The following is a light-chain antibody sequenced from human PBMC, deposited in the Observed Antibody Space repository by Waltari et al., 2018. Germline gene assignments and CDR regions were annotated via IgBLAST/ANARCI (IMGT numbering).Light chain of an antibody. CDR2: VAS. Sequence: DIHVTQSPSYLSASVGDRVSITCRTSQDVSHALSWYQQKGGQAPTLLIYVASTLQSGVPSRFSRSGSGKDFTLTIASLQPEDVGTYYCLQDYSAPLTFGPGT. J-gene: IGKJ3*01. CDR1: QDVSHA. CDR3: LQDYSAPLT. V-gene: IGKV1-27*01.